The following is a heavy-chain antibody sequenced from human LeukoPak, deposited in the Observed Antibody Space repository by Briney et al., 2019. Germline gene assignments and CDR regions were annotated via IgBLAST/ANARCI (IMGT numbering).Heavy chain of an antibody. V-gene: IGHV3-23*01. Sequence: GGSLRLSCAASGFTFSSYAMGWVRQAPGKGREWVSAISGGGGSTYYADSVKGRFTISRDNSKNTLYLQMNSLRAEDTAVYYCAKDRRSVSDIVVVVAAGFFDYWGQGTLVTVSS. CDR1: GFTFSSYA. CDR2: ISGGGGST. CDR3: AKDRRSVSDIVVVVAAGFFDY. D-gene: IGHD2-15*01. J-gene: IGHJ4*02.